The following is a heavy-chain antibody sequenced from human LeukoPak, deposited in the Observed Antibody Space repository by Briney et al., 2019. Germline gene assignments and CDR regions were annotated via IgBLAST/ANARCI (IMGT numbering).Heavy chain of an antibody. CDR3: ATPDEYSGYDFYLY. CDR2: FDPEDGET. V-gene: IGHV1-24*01. CDR1: GYTLTELS. D-gene: IGHD5-12*01. J-gene: IGHJ4*02. Sequence: ASVKVSCKVSGYTLTELSIHWVRQAPGKGLEWLGGFDPEDGETIYAQKFQGRVTMTEDTSTDTAYMELSSLRSEDTAVYYCATPDEYSGYDFYLYWGQGTLVTVSS.